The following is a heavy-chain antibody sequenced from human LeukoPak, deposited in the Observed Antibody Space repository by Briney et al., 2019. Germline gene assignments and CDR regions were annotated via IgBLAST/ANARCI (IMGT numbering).Heavy chain of an antibody. CDR2: IYTSGST. J-gene: IGHJ4*02. CDR1: GGYISSYY. D-gene: IGHD4-17*01. V-gene: IGHV4-4*07. Sequence: SETLSLTCTVSGGYISSYYWSWIRQPAGKGLEWIGRIYTSGSTNYNPSLKSRVTISVDKSKNQFSLKLSSVTAADTAVYYCARGRGNDYGDYGVFDYWGQGTLVTVSS. CDR3: ARGRGNDYGDYGVFDY.